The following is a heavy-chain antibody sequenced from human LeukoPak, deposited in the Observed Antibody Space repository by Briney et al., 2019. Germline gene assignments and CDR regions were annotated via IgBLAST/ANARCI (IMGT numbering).Heavy chain of an antibody. J-gene: IGHJ4*02. CDR2: INHSGST. V-gene: IGHV4-34*01. CDR1: GGSFSGYY. Sequence: PSETLSLTCAVYGGSFSGYYWSWIRQPPGKGLEWIGEINHSGSTNYNPSLKSRATISVDTSKNQYSLKLSSVTAADTAVYFCAREPPVYALVEYYFDYWGQGTLVTVSS. CDR3: AREPPVYALVEYYFDY. D-gene: IGHD2-8*01.